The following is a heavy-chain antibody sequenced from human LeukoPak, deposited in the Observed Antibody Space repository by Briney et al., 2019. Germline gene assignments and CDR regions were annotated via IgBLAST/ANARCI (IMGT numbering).Heavy chain of an antibody. CDR3: ARDSRYYDSSGPT. D-gene: IGHD3-22*01. J-gene: IGHJ1*01. Sequence: PGGSLRLSCAASGFTFSSYSMNWVRQAPGKGLEWVSSISINSGYIYNADSVKGRFTISRDNAKNSLYLQMNSLRVEDTAVYYCARDSRYYDSSGPTWGQGTLVTVSS. CDR1: GFTFSSYS. V-gene: IGHV3-21*01. CDR2: ISINSGYI.